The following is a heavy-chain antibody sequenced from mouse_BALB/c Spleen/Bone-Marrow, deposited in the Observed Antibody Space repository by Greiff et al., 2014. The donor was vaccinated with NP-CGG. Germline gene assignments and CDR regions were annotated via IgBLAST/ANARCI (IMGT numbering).Heavy chain of an antibody. CDR3: TTGTRFAY. D-gene: IGHD4-1*01. Sequence: VQLQQSGAELVRPGASVKLSCKASGYTSTSYWINWVKQRPGQGLEWIGNIYPSDSYTNYNQKFKDKATLTVDKSSSTAYMQLSSPTSEDSAVYYCTTGTRFAYWGQGTLVTVSA. CDR1: GYTSTSYW. V-gene: IGHV1-69*02. J-gene: IGHJ3*01. CDR2: IYPSDSYT.